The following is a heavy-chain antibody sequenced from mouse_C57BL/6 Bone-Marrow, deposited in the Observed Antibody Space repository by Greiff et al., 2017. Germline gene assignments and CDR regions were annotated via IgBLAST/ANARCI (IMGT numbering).Heavy chain of an antibody. CDR3: ARWGLLYAMDY. D-gene: IGHD2-10*01. J-gene: IGHJ4*01. CDR2: IYPGGGYT. CDR1: GYTFTNYW. Sequence: LEESGAELVRPGTSVKMSCKASGYTFTNYWIGWAKQRPGHGLEWIGDIYPGGGYTNYNEKFKGKATLTADKSSSTAYMQFSSLTSEDSAIYYCARWGLLYAMDYWGQGTSVTVSS. V-gene: IGHV1-63*01.